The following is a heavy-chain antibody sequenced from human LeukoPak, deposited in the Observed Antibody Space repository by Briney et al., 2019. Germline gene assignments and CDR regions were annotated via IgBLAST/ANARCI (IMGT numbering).Heavy chain of an antibody. CDR2: ITGSGGNT. D-gene: IGHD5-18*01. CDR1: GFTFSNYA. Sequence: GASLRLSCAASGFTFSNYAMSWVRQAPGKGLEWVSAITGSGGNTYYADSVKGRFTISRDNSKNTVFLQMNSLRAEDTAVYYCARGWIQLGGLVLDYWGQGTLVTVSS. V-gene: IGHV3-23*01. CDR3: ARGWIQLGGLVLDY. J-gene: IGHJ4*02.